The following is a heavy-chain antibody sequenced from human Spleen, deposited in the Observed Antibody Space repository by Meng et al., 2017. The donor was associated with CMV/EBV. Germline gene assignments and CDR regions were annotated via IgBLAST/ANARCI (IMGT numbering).Heavy chain of an antibody. CDR2: INHSGSA. CDR3: ARGRGSGLSN. CDR1: GASFSDYY. J-gene: IGHJ4*02. Sequence: SETLSLTCAVYGASFSDYYWSWIRQPPGKRLEWIGEINHSGSAESNPSLKSRANISVYSSKNQFTLNLSSVIAADTAVYYCARGRGSGLSNWSQGTLVTVSS. D-gene: IGHD2-2*01. V-gene: IGHV4-34*04.